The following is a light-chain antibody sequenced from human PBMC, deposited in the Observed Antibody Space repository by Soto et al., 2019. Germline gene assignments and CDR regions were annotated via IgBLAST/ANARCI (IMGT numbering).Light chain of an antibody. CDR2: AAS. CDR1: QSISSH. Sequence: DIQMTQSPSSLSESIGDRITITCRASQSISSHLYWFQQKPGQAPKLLIYAASSWQSGVPSRFSGSGSGTDFTLTISSLQPEDVATYYCQQSYSNSITFGQGTRLEIK. V-gene: IGKV1-39*01. CDR3: QQSYSNSIT. J-gene: IGKJ5*01.